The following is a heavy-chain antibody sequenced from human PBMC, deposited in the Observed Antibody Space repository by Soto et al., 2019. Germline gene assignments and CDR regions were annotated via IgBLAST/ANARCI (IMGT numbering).Heavy chain of an antibody. J-gene: IGHJ4*02. CDR3: AKDGDWYDFSTGYYSRGNYFDY. Sequence: EVLLLDSGGGLVQPGGSLRLSCAASGFVFNNYAMSWVRQAPGKVWEWVATLSSGGGTTYYTDSVKGRFTISRDNSMKLLYLQMNSLRADDTAVYYCAKDGDWYDFSTGYYSRGNYFDYWGQGTLVTVSS. CDR1: GFVFNNYA. CDR2: LSSGGGTT. D-gene: IGHD3-3*01. V-gene: IGHV3-23*01.